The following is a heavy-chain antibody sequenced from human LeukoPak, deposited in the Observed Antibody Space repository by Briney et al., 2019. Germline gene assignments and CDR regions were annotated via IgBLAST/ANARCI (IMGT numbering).Heavy chain of an antibody. CDR2: ISGSDGST. CDR3: AKGESRPKYYFDY. D-gene: IGHD3-10*01. J-gene: IGHJ4*02. V-gene: IGHV3-23*01. CDR1: GFTVSNNY. Sequence: GGSLRLSCAASGFTVSNNYMSWVRQAPGKGLEWVSSISGSDGSTYYADSVKGRFTISRDNSKNTLYLQMNSLRAEDTAVYYCAKGESRPKYYFDYWGQGTLVTVSS.